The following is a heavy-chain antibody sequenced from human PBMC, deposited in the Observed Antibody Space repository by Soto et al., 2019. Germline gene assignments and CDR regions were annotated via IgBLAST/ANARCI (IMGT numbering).Heavy chain of an antibody. Sequence: QVQLVQSGAEVKKPGSSVKVSCKASGGTFSSYAISWVRQAAGQGLEWMGGIIPIFGTANYAQKFQGRVTITADESTSTAYMELSSLRSEDTAMYYCARDLIAVAGTGGALDYWGQGTLVTVSS. CDR1: GGTFSSYA. CDR3: ARDLIAVAGTGGALDY. D-gene: IGHD6-19*01. J-gene: IGHJ4*02. CDR2: IIPIFGTA. V-gene: IGHV1-69*01.